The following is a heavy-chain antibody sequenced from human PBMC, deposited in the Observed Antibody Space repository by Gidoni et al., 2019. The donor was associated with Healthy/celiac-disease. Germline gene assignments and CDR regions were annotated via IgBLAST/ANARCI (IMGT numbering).Heavy chain of an antibody. J-gene: IGHJ4*02. V-gene: IGHV3-11*01. CDR3: ASSTYYDFWSGYYTIDY. Sequence: QVQLLESGGGLIKPGGSLRLSCAASGFTFSAYYMSWIRQAPGKGLEWVSYIRSSGSTIYYADSVKGRFTIYRDNAKNSLYLQMNRLRAEDTDVYYCASSTYYDFWSGYYTIDYWGQGTLVTVSA. CDR2: IRSSGSTI. CDR1: GFTFSAYY. D-gene: IGHD3-3*01.